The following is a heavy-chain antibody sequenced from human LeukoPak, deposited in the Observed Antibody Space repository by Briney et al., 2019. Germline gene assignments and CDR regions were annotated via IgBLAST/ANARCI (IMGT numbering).Heavy chain of an antibody. V-gene: IGHV1-69*05. D-gene: IGHD2-2*01. J-gene: IGHJ6*03. CDR2: IIPMFGTS. CDR1: GGTFSSYA. CDR3: ARGDQVPRNYDYFYMYV. Sequence: ASVKVSCKASGGTFSSYAISWVRQAPGRGLEWMGGIIPMFGTSKYAQKFEGRVTVTTDESTSTAYMELSSLRSEDTAVYYCARGDQVPRNYDYFYMYVSGKGTTVTVSS.